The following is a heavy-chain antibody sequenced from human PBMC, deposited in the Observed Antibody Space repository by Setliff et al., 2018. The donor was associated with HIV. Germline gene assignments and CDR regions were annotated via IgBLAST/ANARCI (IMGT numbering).Heavy chain of an antibody. J-gene: IGHJ4*02. CDR2: VYTSGST. Sequence: SETLSLTCTVSGGSINNYYWSWIRQPPGKGLEWIGYVYTSGSTNYNPSLKSRFTMALDTSKNQFSLKLSSVTAADTAVYYCARHSPSDYWGQGTLVTVSS. V-gene: IGHV4-4*09. CDR1: GGSINNYY. CDR3: ARHSPSDY.